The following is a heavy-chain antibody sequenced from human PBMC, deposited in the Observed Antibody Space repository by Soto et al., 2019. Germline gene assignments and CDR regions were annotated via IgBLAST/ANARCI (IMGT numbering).Heavy chain of an antibody. CDR2: INHSGST. V-gene: IGHV4-34*01. CDR1: GGSFSGYY. D-gene: IGHD3-9*01. J-gene: IGHJ6*02. CDR3: ARGRAPDILTGYYPSWDYYYGMDV. Sequence: SETLSLTCAVYGGSFSGYYWSWIRQPPGKGLEWIGEINHSGSTNYNPSLKSRVTISVDTSKNQFSLKLSSVTAADTAVYYCARGRAPDILTGYYPSWDYYYGMDVWGQGTTVTVSS.